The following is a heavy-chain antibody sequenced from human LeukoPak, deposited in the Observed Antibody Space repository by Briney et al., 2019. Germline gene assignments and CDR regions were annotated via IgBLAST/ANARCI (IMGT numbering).Heavy chain of an antibody. Sequence: PSETLSLTCAVYGGSFSGYYWSWIRQPPGEGLEWIGEINHSGSTNYNPSLKSRVTISVDTSKNQFSLKLSSVTAADTAVYYCASQDYGDYGGAFDIWGQGTMVTVSS. J-gene: IGHJ3*02. CDR3: ASQDYGDYGGAFDI. D-gene: IGHD4-17*01. CDR1: GGSFSGYY. V-gene: IGHV4-34*01. CDR2: INHSGST.